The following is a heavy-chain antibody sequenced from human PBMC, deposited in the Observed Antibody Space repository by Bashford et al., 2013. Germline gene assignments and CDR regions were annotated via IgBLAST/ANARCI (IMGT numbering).Heavy chain of an antibody. CDR2: ISYDGSNK. J-gene: IGHJ6*02. V-gene: IGHV3-30-3*01. CDR3: ARDQGNYYYYYGMDV. CDR1: GFTFSSYA. Sequence: GSLRLSCAASGFTFSSYAMHWVRQAPGKGLEWVAVISYDGSNKYYADSVKGRFTISRDNSKNTLYLQMNSLRAEDTAVYYCARDQGNYYYYYGMDVWGQGTTVTVSS.